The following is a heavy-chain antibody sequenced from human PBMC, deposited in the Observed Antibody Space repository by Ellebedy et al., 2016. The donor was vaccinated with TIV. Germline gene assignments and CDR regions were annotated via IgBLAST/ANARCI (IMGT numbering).Heavy chain of an antibody. CDR1: GYTLTELS. D-gene: IGHD2-2*01. CDR3: ATGLRCTSCYGWYFDL. CDR2: FDPEDGET. J-gene: IGHJ2*01. V-gene: IGHV1-24*01. Sequence: ASVKVSXKVPGYTLTELSMHWVRQAPGKGLEWMGGFDPEDGETIYAQKFQGRVTMTEDTSTDTAYMELSSLRSEDTAVYCCATGLRCTSCYGWYFDLWGRGTLVTVSS.